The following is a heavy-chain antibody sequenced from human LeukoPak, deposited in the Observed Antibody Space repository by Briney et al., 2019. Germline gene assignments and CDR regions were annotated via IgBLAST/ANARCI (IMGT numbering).Heavy chain of an antibody. Sequence: PSETLSLTCTISGYSISSGYYWGWIRQPPGKGLEWIGSIYHSGSTYYNPSLKSRVTISVDTSKNQFSLKLSSVTAADTAVYYCAREQNGYDYRYFDYWGQGTLVTVSS. CDR1: GYSISSGYY. J-gene: IGHJ4*02. V-gene: IGHV4-38-2*02. CDR3: AREQNGYDYRYFDY. D-gene: IGHD5-12*01. CDR2: IYHSGST.